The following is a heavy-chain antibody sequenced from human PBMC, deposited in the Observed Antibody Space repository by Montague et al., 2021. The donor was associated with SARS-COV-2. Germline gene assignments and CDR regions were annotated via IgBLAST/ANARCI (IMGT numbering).Heavy chain of an antibody. J-gene: IGHJ3*02. V-gene: IGHV4-61*02. CDR1: GGSISSGSYY. D-gene: IGHD3-3*01. Sequence: TLSLTCTVPGGSISSGSYYWSWIRQPAGKGLEWIGRIYTSGSTNYNPSLKSRVTISVDTSKNQFSLKLSSVTAADTAVYYCARVPRNYDFWSGFYDAFDIWGQGTMVTVSS. CDR2: IYTSGST. CDR3: ARVPRNYDFWSGFYDAFDI.